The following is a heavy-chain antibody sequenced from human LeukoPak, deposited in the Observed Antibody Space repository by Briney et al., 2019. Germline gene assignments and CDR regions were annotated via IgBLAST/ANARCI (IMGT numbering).Heavy chain of an antibody. CDR1: GASISSYY. D-gene: IGHD3-10*01. CDR3: ASNYYGSGSLDY. V-gene: IGHV4-59*08. CDR2: IYYSGST. J-gene: IGHJ4*02. Sequence: SETLSLTCTVSGASISSYYWTWIRQPPGKELEWIGYIYYSGSTNYNPSLKSRVTISVDTSKDQFSLKLSSVTAADTAVYYCASNYYGSGSLDYWGQGTLVTVSS.